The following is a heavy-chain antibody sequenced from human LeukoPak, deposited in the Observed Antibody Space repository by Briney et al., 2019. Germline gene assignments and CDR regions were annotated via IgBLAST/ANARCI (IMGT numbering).Heavy chain of an antibody. Sequence: GRSLRLSCAASGFTFNEYAMHWVRQVPGKGLEWVSGISWNSGNIGYADPVKGRFTISRDNAKNSLYLQISSLRTEDTALYYCVKDIRDDPPPYFFDCWGQGTLVTVSS. V-gene: IGHV3-9*01. CDR2: ISWNSGNI. D-gene: IGHD5-24*01. CDR3: VKDIRDDPPPYFFDC. CDR1: GFTFNEYA. J-gene: IGHJ4*02.